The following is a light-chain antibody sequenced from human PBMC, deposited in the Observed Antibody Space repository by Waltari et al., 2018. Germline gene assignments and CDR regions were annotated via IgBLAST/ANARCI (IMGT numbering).Light chain of an antibody. CDR3: QQSYSTLT. CDR1: QSVSTY. V-gene: IGKV1-8*01. Sequence: AIRMTQSPSSLSASTGDRVTITCRASQSVSTYLAWYQQKPGKAPKLLIYAASSLQSGVPSRFSGSGSGTDFTLTISSLQPEDFATYYCQQSYSTLTFGPGTKVDIK. J-gene: IGKJ3*01. CDR2: AAS.